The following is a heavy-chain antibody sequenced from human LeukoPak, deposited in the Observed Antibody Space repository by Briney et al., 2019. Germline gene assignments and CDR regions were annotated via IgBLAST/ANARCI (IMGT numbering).Heavy chain of an antibody. D-gene: IGHD3-10*01. CDR2: ISGSGGST. V-gene: IGHV3-23*01. CDR3: AKDKGRTMVRGSFDY. J-gene: IGHJ4*02. Sequence: GGSLRLSCAASGFTFSSYAMSWVRLAPGKGLEWVSAISGSGGSTYYADSVKGRFTISRDNSKNTLYLQMNSLRAEDTAVYYCAKDKGRTMVRGSFDYWGQGTLVTVSS. CDR1: GFTFSSYA.